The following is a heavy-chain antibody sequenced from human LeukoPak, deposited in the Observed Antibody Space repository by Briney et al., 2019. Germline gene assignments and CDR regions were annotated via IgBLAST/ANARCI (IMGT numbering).Heavy chain of an antibody. CDR3: ARGPWYYYDSSGYYY. D-gene: IGHD3-22*01. V-gene: IGHV4-39*07. CDR2: INHSGST. CDR1: GGSISSGSYY. J-gene: IGHJ4*02. Sequence: SQTLSLTCTVSGGSISSGSYYWSWIRQPPGKGLEWIGEINHSGSTNYNPSLKSRVTISVDTSKNQFSLKLSSVTAADTAVYYCARGPWYYYDSSGYYYWGQGTLVTVSS.